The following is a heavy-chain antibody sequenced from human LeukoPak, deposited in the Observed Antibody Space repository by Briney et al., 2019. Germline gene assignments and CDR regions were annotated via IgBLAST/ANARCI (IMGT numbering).Heavy chain of an antibody. CDR1: GFTFSGSA. Sequence: GGSLRLSCAASGFTFSGSAMHWARQASGKGLEWVGRIRSKANSYATAYAASVKGRFTISRDDSKNTAYLQMNSLKTEDTAVYYCTRAATDYYCYMDVWGEGTTVTISS. J-gene: IGHJ6*03. D-gene: IGHD2-15*01. CDR3: TRAATDYYCYMDV. V-gene: IGHV3-73*01. CDR2: IRSKANSYAT.